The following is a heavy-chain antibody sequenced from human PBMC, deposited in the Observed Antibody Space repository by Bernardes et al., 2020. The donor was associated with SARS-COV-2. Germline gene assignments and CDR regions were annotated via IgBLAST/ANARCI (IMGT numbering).Heavy chain of an antibody. D-gene: IGHD3-16*02. V-gene: IGHV4-34*01. J-gene: IGHJ4*02. CDR2: INHSGST. CDR1: GGSFSGYY. Sequence: SDPLSLICAFYGGSFSGYYWSWIRKPPGKGLEWIGEINHSGSTNYNPSLKSRVTISVDTSKNQFSLKLSSVTAADTAVYYCARGLLRLGELSLYPYYFDYWGQGTLVTVSS. CDR3: ARGLLRLGELSLYPYYFDY.